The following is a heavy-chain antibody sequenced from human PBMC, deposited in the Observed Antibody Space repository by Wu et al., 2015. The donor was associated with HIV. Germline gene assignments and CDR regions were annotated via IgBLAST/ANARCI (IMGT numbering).Heavy chain of an antibody. Sequence: QVQLKQWGAGMVKPSETLSLTCAAYRGSFSTYYWSWIRQPPGKGLEWIGEINHSGNTKYNPSLKSRVTISVDTSKNQFSLKVSSVTAADTAVYYCVTINLDYDYYMDVWGKGTTVTVSS. J-gene: IGHJ6*03. CDR2: INHSGNT. V-gene: IGHV4-34*02. CDR3: VTINLDYDYYMDV. CDR1: RGSFSTYY.